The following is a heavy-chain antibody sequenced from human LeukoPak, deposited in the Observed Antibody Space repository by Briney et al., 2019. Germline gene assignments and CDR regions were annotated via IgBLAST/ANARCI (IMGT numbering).Heavy chain of an antibody. Sequence: SETLSLTCTVSGGSISSYYWSWIRQPPGKGLEWIGYIYYSGSTNYNPSLKSRVTISVDTSKNQFSLKLSSVTAADTAVYYCARERRYYYDSSGYYSGWFDPWAREPWSPSPQ. CDR1: GGSISSYY. V-gene: IGHV4-59*01. J-gene: IGHJ5*02. CDR2: IYYSGST. D-gene: IGHD3-22*01. CDR3: ARERRYYYDSSGYYSGWFDP.